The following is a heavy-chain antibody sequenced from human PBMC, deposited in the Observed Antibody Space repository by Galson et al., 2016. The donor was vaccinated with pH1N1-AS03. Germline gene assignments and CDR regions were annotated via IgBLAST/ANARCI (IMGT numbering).Heavy chain of an antibody. Sequence: SLRLSCAASGFTINNNYMSWVRQAPGKGLEWVSVIYGGGDTFYADSVKGRFTISRDNSKNTLFLQMSALRAEDTAVYYCANDFNYDSWSGYSFYWGQGALVTVSS. CDR2: IYGGGDT. V-gene: IGHV3-66*02. J-gene: IGHJ4*02. CDR1: GFTINNNY. CDR3: ANDFNYDSWSGYSFY. D-gene: IGHD3/OR15-3a*01.